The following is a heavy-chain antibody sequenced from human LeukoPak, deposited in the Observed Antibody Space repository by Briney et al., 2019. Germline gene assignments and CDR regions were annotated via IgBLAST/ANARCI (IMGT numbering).Heavy chain of an antibody. CDR3: ARQYSSGWYSDWYFDL. Sequence: SETLSLTCTVSGGSINSDYWSWLRQPAGKGLEWIGRIYTSGSTNYNPSLKSRVTMSVDTSKKQFSLKLSSVTAADTALYYCARQYSSGWYSDWYFDLWGRGTLVTVSS. J-gene: IGHJ2*01. CDR2: IYTSGST. V-gene: IGHV4-4*07. D-gene: IGHD6-19*01. CDR1: GGSINSDY.